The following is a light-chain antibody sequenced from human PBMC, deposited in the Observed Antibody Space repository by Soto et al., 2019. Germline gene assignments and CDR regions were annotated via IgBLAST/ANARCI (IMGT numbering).Light chain of an antibody. V-gene: IGKV1-9*01. CDR3: QQLSSYPRT. Sequence: IQLTQSPSSLSASVGDRVTITCRASQGISSNLAWYHQKTGKDPKLLIYDASTLKSGVPSRFSGSGSGTDFTLTISSLQPEDFATYYCQQLSSYPRTFGQGTKLEIK. CDR1: QGISSN. CDR2: DAS. J-gene: IGKJ1*01.